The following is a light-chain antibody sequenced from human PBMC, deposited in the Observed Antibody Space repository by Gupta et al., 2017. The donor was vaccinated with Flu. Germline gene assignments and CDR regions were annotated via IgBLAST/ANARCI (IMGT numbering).Light chain of an antibody. CDR2: AAS. CDR1: QGISNY. V-gene: IGKV1-9*01. CDR3: QQLNSFPYS. J-gene: IGKJ2*03. Sequence: DIQVTLSPPFLSASIGDRVSITCRASQGISNYLAWYQQKPGTSPKRLIYAASTLQSGVSSRFSGSGSGTEFTLTITSLQAEDSATYYCQQLNSFPYSFGQGTKLEIK.